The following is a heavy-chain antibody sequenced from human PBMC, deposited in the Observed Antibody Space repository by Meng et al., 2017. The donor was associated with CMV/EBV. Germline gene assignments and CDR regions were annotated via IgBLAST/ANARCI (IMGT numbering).Heavy chain of an antibody. D-gene: IGHD3-22*01. CDR3: ARGEPGRYYYDSSGYSTKFDY. Sequence: GESLKISCAASGFTFSSYEMNWVRQAPGKGLEWVSYISSSGSTIYYADSVKGRFTISRDNAKNSLYLQMNSLRAEDTAVYYCARGEPGRYYYDSSGYSTKFDYWGQGTLVTVSS. CDR1: GFTFSSYE. V-gene: IGHV3-48*03. J-gene: IGHJ4*02. CDR2: ISSSGSTI.